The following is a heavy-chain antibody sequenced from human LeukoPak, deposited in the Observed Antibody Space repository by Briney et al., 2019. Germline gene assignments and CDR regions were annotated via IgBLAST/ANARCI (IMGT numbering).Heavy chain of an antibody. J-gene: IGHJ4*02. Sequence: GGSLRLSCATSGFTFSSYWMSWVRQAPGKGLEWVANIKQDGSEEYFVDSVKGRFTISRDNAKNSLFLHMNSLRAEDTAVYYCARQDYGYSAFWGQGTLVTVSS. CDR3: ARQDYGYSAF. CDR2: IKQDGSEE. V-gene: IGHV3-7*01. D-gene: IGHD4-17*01. CDR1: GFTFSSYW.